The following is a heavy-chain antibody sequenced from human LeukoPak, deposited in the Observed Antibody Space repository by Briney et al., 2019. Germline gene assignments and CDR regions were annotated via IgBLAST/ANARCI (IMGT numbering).Heavy chain of an antibody. D-gene: IGHD6-13*01. J-gene: IGHJ6*02. CDR2: INPNSGGT. V-gene: IGHV1-2*02. CDR1: GYTFTGYY. Sequence: ASVKVSCKASGYTFTGYYMHWVRQAPGQGLEWMGWINPNSGGTNYAQKFQGRVTMTRDTSISTAYMELSRLRSDDTAVYYCASSSWSTPYSYYYYGMDVWGQGTTVTDSS. CDR3: ASSSWSTPYSYYYYGMDV.